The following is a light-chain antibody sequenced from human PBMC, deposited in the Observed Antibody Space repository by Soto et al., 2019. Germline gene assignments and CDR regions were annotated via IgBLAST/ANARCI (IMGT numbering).Light chain of an antibody. V-gene: IGKV2-28*01. CDR1: QSLLHSTGYSY. Sequence: DIVLTQSPLSLPVTPGEPASISCRSSQSLLHSTGYSYLDWYLQKPGQSPQLLIYLGSNRASGVPDRFSGSGSGTDFTLKISRVEPEDVGIYYCMQALQTRLTFGGGTRVEIK. CDR3: MQALQTRLT. J-gene: IGKJ4*01. CDR2: LGS.